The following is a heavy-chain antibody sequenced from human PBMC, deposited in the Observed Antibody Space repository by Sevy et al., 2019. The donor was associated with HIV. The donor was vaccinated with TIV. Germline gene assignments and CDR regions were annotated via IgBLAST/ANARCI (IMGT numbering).Heavy chain of an antibody. D-gene: IGHD3-10*01. CDR3: ARLGNRGDY. V-gene: IGHV1-8*01. CDR2: VNPDSGNT. J-gene: IGHJ4*02. CDR1: GYTFTSYD. Sequence: ASVKVSCKASGYTFTSYDINWVRQATGQELEWMGWVNPDSGNTGYAQKFQGRVTMTKDTSTRTAYMELSSLRSEDTAIYYCARLGNRGDYWGQGTLVTVSS.